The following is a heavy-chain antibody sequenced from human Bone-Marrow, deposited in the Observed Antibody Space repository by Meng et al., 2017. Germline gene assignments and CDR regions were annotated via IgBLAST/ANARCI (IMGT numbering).Heavy chain of an antibody. CDR1: GFTFSSYW. D-gene: IGHD6-19*01. V-gene: IGHV3-7*01. CDR2: IKQDGSEK. J-gene: IGHJ4*02. Sequence: GESLKISCAASGFTFSSYWMSWVRQAPGKGLEWVANIKQDGSEKYYVDSVKGRFTISRDNAKNSLYLQMNSLRAEDTAVYYCARDRAAVAGTPLYYFDYWGQGTLVTVSS. CDR3: ARDRAAVAGTPLYYFDY.